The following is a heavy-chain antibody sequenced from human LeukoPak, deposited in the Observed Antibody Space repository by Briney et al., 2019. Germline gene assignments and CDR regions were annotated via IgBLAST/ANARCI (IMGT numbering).Heavy chain of an antibody. CDR1: GFTFSSYS. CDR3: ARGRPFDY. J-gene: IGHJ4*02. CDR2: ISSSSSYI. D-gene: IGHD5-24*01. Sequence: GGSLRLSCAVSGFTFSSYSMNWVRQAPGKGLEWVSSISSSSSYIYYADSVKGRFTISRDNAKNSLYLQMNSLRAEDTAVYYCARGRPFDYWGQGTLVTVSS. V-gene: IGHV3-21*01.